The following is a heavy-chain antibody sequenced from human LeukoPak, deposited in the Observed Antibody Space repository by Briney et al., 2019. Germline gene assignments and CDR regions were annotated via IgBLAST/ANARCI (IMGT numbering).Heavy chain of an antibody. J-gene: IGHJ4*02. Sequence: PGGSLRLSCAASGFTFSNAWMSWVRQPPGKGLEWIGEIYHSGTTNYNPSLKSRVTISVDKSKNQFSLKLSSVTAADTAVYYCARGRNFLYWGQGTLVTVSS. CDR2: IYHSGTT. V-gene: IGHV4-4*02. CDR1: GFTFSNAW. CDR3: ARGRNFLY.